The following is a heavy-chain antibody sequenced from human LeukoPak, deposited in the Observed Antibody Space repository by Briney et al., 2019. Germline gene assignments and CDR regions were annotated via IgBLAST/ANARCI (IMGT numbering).Heavy chain of an antibody. CDR3: ARGATRYSSGWNDY. CDR1: GYTFTSYG. V-gene: IGHV1-18*01. CDR2: ISAYNGNT. J-gene: IGHJ4*02. Sequence: GASVKVSCKASGYTFTSYGISWVRQAPGQRPEWMGWISAYNGNTNYAQKLQGRVTMTTDTSTSTAYMELRSLRSDDTAVYYCARGATRYSSGWNDYWGQGTLVTVSS. D-gene: IGHD6-19*01.